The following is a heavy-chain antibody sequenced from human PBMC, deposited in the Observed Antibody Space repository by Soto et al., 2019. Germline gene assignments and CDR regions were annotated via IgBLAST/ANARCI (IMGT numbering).Heavy chain of an antibody. V-gene: IGHV1-24*01. CDR1: GYTLTELS. CDR3: ATAPQIASYDILTGRNWFAP. D-gene: IGHD3-9*01. Sequence: ASVKVACKVSGYTLTELSMHWVRRAPGKGLEWMGGFDPEDGETIYAQKFQGRVTMTEDTSTDTAYMELSSLRSEDTAVYYCATAPQIASYDILTGRNWFAPWGQGTLVTVSS. J-gene: IGHJ5*02. CDR2: FDPEDGET.